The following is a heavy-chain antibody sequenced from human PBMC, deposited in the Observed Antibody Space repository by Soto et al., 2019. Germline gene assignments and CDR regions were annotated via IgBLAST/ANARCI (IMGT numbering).Heavy chain of an antibody. CDR1: GDSIISSDFY. V-gene: IGHV4-39*01. CDR3: ARHSLALRKNNWFDP. CDR2: IFYLGSS. Sequence: KASETLSLTCTVSGDSIISSDFYWGWVRQPPGKDLEWIGSIFYLGSSYYNPSLKSRVTMSVDTSKNQFSLRLRSVTAADTALYFCARHSLALRKNNWFDPWGQGIMVTVSS. J-gene: IGHJ5*02. D-gene: IGHD3-3*02.